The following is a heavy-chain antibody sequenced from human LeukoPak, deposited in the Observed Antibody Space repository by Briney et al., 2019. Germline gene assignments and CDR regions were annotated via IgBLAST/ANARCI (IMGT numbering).Heavy chain of an antibody. J-gene: IGHJ3*02. CDR2: IYYSGST. Sequence: SETLSLTCTVSGGSISSSSYWGLIRQPPAKGLEWIGNIYYSGSTYYNPSLKSRVTMSVDMAKNQFSLKLSSVTAADTAVYYCARRNVVVPAAMARAFDIWGPGKMLTVSP. CDR3: ARRNVVVPAAMARAFDI. D-gene: IGHD2-2*01. CDR1: GGSISSSSY. V-gene: IGHV4-39*01.